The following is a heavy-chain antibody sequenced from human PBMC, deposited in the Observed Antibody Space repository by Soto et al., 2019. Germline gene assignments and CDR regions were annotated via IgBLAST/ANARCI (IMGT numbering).Heavy chain of an antibody. J-gene: IGHJ5*02. CDR3: ARGAFPYYYDSSGYYYGNWFDP. CDR1: YTFTSYA. Sequence: YTFTSYAMHWVRQAPGQRLEWMGWINAGNGNTKYSQKFQGRVTITRDTSASTAYMELSSLRSEDTAVYYCARGAFPYYYDSSGYYYGNWFDPWGQGTLVTVSS. V-gene: IGHV1-3*01. D-gene: IGHD3-22*01. CDR2: INAGNGNT.